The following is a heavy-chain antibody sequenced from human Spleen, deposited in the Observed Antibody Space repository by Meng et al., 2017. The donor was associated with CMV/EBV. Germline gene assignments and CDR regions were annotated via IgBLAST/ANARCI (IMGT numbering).Heavy chain of an antibody. CDR2: IGTAGDT. V-gene: IGHV3-13*01. Sequence: GESLKISCAASGFTFSSNDMHWVRQTTGRGLEWVSAIGTAGDTYYPGSVKGRFTISRENAKNSFYLQMNSLRAEDTAVYYCARDGGGREFGTVTTWDYWGQGTLVTVSS. CDR1: GFTFSSND. J-gene: IGHJ4*02. CDR3: ARDGGGREFGTVTTWDY. D-gene: IGHD4-17*01.